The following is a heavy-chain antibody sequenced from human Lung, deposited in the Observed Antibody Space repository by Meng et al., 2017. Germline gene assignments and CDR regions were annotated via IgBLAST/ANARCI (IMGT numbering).Heavy chain of an antibody. CDR2: LIPVLNKA. J-gene: IGHJ4*02. CDR1: GGSFSTYT. Sequence: VQLVQFGAEVKKPGSSLKVVCKTSGGSFSTYTFSWVRQAPGQGLEWMGGLIPVLNKAKSAPRFQDRVTFTADDTTTTAYMELSSLTFEDTAVYFCARGRGNQPLFDFWGQGTLVTVSS. D-gene: IGHD2/OR15-2a*01. CDR3: ARGRGNQPLFDF. V-gene: IGHV1-69*10.